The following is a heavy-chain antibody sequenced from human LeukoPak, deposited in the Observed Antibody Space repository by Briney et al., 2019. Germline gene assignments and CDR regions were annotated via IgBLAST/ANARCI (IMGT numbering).Heavy chain of an antibody. CDR1: GYSMSSGYF. D-gene: IGHD3-10*01. J-gene: IGHJ6*03. CDR2: IYPSGST. CDR3: ARGLRIYYYYYMDV. V-gene: IGHV4-38-2*02. Sequence: PETLSLTCSVSGYSMSSGYFWGWVRQPPGKGLGWIGTIYPSGSTYYNPSLKSRVTISVDTSKNQFSLQLSSVTAADTAVYYCARGLRIYYYYYMDVWGKGTTVTVSS.